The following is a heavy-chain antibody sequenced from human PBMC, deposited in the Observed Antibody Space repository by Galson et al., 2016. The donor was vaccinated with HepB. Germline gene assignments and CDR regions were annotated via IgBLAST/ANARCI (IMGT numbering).Heavy chain of an antibody. CDR1: GFSFSNFA. D-gene: IGHD3/OR15-3a*01. J-gene: IGHJ3*02. V-gene: IGHV3-30*03. Sequence: SLRLSCAASGFSFSNFAMYWVRQAPGKGLEWVAAIGYEGRSKYYIDSVKGRFNISRDNSKNTFSLQMNSLRVEDTALYYCATATDYAFDIWGQGTMVNVAS. CDR3: ATATDYAFDI. CDR2: IGYEGRSK.